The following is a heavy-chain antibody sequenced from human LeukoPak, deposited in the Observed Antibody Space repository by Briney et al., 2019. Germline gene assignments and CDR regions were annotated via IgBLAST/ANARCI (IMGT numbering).Heavy chain of an antibody. V-gene: IGHV3-30*18. D-gene: IGHD6-13*01. CDR1: GFTFSHHG. Sequence: GGSLRLSCAASGFTFSHHGMHWVRQAPGKGLEWVTVIRYDGSDKYYAASVKGRFTISRDNSKNTLYLQMNSLRVEDTAVYYCAKDRPKWSSSSWRDPFDVWGQGTMVTVSS. CDR2: IRYDGSDK. J-gene: IGHJ3*01. CDR3: AKDRPKWSSSSWRDPFDV.